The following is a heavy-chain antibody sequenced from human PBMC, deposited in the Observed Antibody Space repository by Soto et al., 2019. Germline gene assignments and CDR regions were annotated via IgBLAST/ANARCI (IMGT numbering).Heavy chain of an antibody. CDR1: GGSISSGGYY. CDR3: ARVRVTQLLVWFDP. D-gene: IGHD2-2*01. Sequence: QVQLQESGPGLVKPSQTLSLTCTVSGGSISSGGYYWSWIRQHPGKGLEWIGYIYHSGTTYYNPSLKSRVTISVSKSKTQFSLMRTSVPAADTAVYYWARVRVTQLLVWFDPWGQGTLVSVSS. J-gene: IGHJ5*02. V-gene: IGHV4-31*03. CDR2: IYHSGTT.